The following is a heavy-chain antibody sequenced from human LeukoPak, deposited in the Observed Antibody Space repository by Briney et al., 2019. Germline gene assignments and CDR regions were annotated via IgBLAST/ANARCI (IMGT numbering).Heavy chain of an antibody. J-gene: IGHJ2*01. V-gene: IGHV3-21*04. CDR1: GFTFSNYN. Sequence: GGSLRLSCAASGFTFSNYNMNWVRQAPGKGLEWVSSITSSSTYIYYADSVKGRFTISRDNAKNSLYLQMNSLRAEDTALYYCARRMTTVTTRYFDLWGRGTLVTVSS. CDR2: ITSSSTYI. CDR3: ARRMTTVTTRYFDL. D-gene: IGHD4-17*01.